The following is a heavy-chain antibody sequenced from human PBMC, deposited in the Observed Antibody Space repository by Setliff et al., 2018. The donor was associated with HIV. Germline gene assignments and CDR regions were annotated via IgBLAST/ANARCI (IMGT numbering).Heavy chain of an antibody. CDR1: GDSISRYY. D-gene: IGHD2-2*01. CDR3: ARHLGYASPHDTFDL. Sequence: PSETLSLTCTVSGDSISRYYWSWIRQPPGKGLEWIGYIYTSGNTMYNPSLKSRVSISIDKSKKQFSLKVTSVTATDTAVYYCARHLGYASPHDTFDLWGQGTMVTVSS. J-gene: IGHJ3*01. V-gene: IGHV4-59*08. CDR2: IYTSGNT.